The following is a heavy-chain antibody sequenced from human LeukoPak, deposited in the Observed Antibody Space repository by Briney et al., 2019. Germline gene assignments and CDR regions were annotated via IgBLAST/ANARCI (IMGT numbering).Heavy chain of an antibody. J-gene: IGHJ4*02. V-gene: IGHV3-53*01. D-gene: IGHD6-19*01. CDR3: ATTGTSGWARFDY. Sequence: GGSLRLSCAASGFTVSSNYMSWVRQVPGKGLEWVSVIYSGGSTYYADSVKGRFTISRDNSKNTLYIQMNSLRAEDTAVYYCATTGTSGWARFDYWGQGTLVTVSS. CDR1: GFTVSSNY. CDR2: IYSGGST.